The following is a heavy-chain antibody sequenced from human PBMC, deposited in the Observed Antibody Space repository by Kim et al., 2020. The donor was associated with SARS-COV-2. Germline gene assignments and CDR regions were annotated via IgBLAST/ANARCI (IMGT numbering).Heavy chain of an antibody. Sequence: SVKGRFTISRDNAKNSLYLQMNSLRDEDTAVYYCARVWGSSWYVGYYFDYWGQGTLVTVSS. J-gene: IGHJ4*02. D-gene: IGHD6-13*01. CDR3: ARVWGSSWYVGYYFDY. V-gene: IGHV3-48*02.